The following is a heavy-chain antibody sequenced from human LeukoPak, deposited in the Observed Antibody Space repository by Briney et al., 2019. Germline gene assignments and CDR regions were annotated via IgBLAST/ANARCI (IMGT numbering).Heavy chain of an antibody. CDR1: GGSISSGGYY. V-gene: IGHV4-61*08. J-gene: IGHJ4*02. CDR2: IYYSGST. Sequence: SETLSLTCTVSGGSISSGGYYWSWIRQPPGKGLEWIGYIYYSGSTNYNPSLKSRVTISVDTSKNQFSLKLSSVTAADTAVYYCARGSGFWSGYYRFDYWGQGTLVTVSS. D-gene: IGHD3-3*01. CDR3: ARGSGFWSGYYRFDY.